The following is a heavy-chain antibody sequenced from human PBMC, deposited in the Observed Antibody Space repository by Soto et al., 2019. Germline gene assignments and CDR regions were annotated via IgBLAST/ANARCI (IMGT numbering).Heavy chain of an antibody. D-gene: IGHD3-22*01. V-gene: IGHV1-69*13. CDR2: IIPIFGTA. CDR3: ARVYYDSSGPRGWFDP. J-gene: IGHJ5*02. Sequence: ASVKVSCKASGGTFSSYAISWVRQAPGQGLEWMGGIIPIFGTANYAQKFQGRVTITADESTSTAYMELSSLRSEGTAVYYCARVYYDSSGPRGWFDPWGQGTLVTVSS. CDR1: GGTFSSYA.